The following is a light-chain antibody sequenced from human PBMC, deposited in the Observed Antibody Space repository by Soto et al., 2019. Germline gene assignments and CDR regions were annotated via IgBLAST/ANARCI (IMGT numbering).Light chain of an antibody. CDR2: DVI. CDR1: SSDVGAYNY. CDR3: SSYTTRATWV. Sequence: QSALAQSASVSASPGQSITISCTGTSSDVGAYNYVSWYQQHPGKAPKLMIYDVISRPSGVSNRFSGSKSANTASLTISGLQADDEADYYCSSYTTRATWVFGGGTKLTVL. V-gene: IGLV2-14*03. J-gene: IGLJ3*02.